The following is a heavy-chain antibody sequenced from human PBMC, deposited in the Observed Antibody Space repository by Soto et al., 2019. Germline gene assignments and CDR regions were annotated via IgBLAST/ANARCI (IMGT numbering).Heavy chain of an antibody. D-gene: IGHD4-17*01. J-gene: IGHJ4*02. CDR1: GFTFSDYY. Sequence: QVQLVESGGGLVKPGGSLRLSCAASGFTFSDYYMSWIRQAPGKGLEWFAYISSSGSTIYYADSVKGRFTIYRDNAKNSLDLQMNSLRAEDTAVYYCARESSPGDLGPQGGGIDYWGQGTLVTVSS. CDR2: ISSSGSTI. CDR3: ARESSPGDLGPQGGGIDY. V-gene: IGHV3-11*01.